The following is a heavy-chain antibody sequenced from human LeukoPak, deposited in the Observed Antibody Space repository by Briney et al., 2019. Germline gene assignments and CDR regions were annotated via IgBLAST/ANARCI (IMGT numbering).Heavy chain of an antibody. Sequence: SVKVSCKASGGTFSSYAISWVRQAPGQGLEWMGGIIPIFGTANYAQKFQGRVTITADESTSTAYMELSSLRSEDTAVYYCAREGKLLWFGELLGLVDYWGQGTLVTVSS. CDR2: IIPIFGTA. V-gene: IGHV1-69*13. D-gene: IGHD3-10*01. J-gene: IGHJ4*02. CDR1: GGTFSSYA. CDR3: AREGKLLWFGELLGLVDY.